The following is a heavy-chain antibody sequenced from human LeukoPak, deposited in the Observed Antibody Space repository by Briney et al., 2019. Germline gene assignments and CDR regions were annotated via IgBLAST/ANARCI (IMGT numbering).Heavy chain of an antibody. Sequence: PSETLSLTCAVYGGSFSGYYWSWIRQPPGKGLEWIGEINHSGSTNYNPPLKSRVTISVDTSKNQFSLKLSSVTAADTAVYYCARGESTIFGVVRAIDYWGQGTLVTVSS. CDR2: INHSGST. V-gene: IGHV4-34*01. D-gene: IGHD3-3*01. J-gene: IGHJ4*02. CDR3: ARGESTIFGVVRAIDY. CDR1: GGSFSGYY.